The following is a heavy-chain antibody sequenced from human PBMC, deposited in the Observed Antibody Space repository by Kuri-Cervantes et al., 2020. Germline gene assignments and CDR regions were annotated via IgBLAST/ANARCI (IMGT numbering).Heavy chain of an antibody. CDR2: INHSGST. CDR1: GGSFSGYY. V-gene: IGHV4-34*01. D-gene: IGHD1-1*01. Sequence: GSLRLSCAVYGGSFSGYYWSWIRQPPGKGLEWIGEINHSGSTNYNPFLKSRVTISVDTSKNQFSLKLSSVTAADTAVYYCATRAYPDYYMDVWGKGTTVTVSS. J-gene: IGHJ6*03. CDR3: ATRAYPDYYMDV.